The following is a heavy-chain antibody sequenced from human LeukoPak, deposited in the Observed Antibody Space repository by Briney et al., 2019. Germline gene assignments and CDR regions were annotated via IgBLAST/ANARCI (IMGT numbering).Heavy chain of an antibody. CDR3: ARDPEGFGATYFDY. CDR2: ISRSASNI. J-gene: IGHJ4*02. CDR1: GFSFSSYN. V-gene: IGHV3-21*01. Sequence: GGSLRLSCVASGFSFSSYNMNWVRQAPGKGLEWVSSISRSASNIYYADSVKGRFTISRDNAKNSFYLQMNSLRAEDTAVFYCARDPEGFGATYFDYWGQGTLVAVSS. D-gene: IGHD3-16*01.